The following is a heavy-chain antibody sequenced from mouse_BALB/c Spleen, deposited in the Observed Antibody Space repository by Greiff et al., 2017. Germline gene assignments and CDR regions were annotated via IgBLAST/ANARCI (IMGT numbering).Heavy chain of an antibody. J-gene: IGHJ1*01. CDR2: ISYSGST. CDR1: GDSITSGY. Sequence: EVQRVESGPSLVKPSQTLSLTCSVTGDSITSGYWNWIRKFPGNKLEYMGYISYSGSTYYNPSLKSRISITRDTSKNQYYLQLNSVTTEDTATYYCAIGYGSSRWYFDVWGAGTTVTVSS. CDR3: AIGYGSSRWYFDV. V-gene: IGHV3-8*02. D-gene: IGHD1-1*01.